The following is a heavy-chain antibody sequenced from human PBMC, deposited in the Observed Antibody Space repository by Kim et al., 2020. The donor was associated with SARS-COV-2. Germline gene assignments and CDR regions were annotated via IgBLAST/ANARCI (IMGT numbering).Heavy chain of an antibody. V-gene: IGHV3-7*03. CDR1: GFTFSSYW. CDR2: IKQDGSEK. CDR3: ARALSGTEDYFDY. J-gene: IGHJ4*02. Sequence: GGSLRLSCAASGFTFSSYWMSWVRQAPGKGLEWVANIKQDGSEKYYVDSVKGRFTISRDNAKNSLYLQMNSLRAEDTAVYYCARALSGTEDYFDYWGQGTLVTVSS. D-gene: IGHD1-1*01.